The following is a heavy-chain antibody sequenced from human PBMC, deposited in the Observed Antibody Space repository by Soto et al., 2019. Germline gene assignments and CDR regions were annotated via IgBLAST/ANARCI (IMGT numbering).Heavy chain of an antibody. CDR2: LNGSGGST. CDR1: GFTFINYA. CDR3: ARGFSAGKGSPPDY. J-gene: IGHJ4*02. D-gene: IGHD3-10*01. Sequence: LRLSFAASGFTFINYAMTWVRQAPGKGLEWVSGLNGSGGSTSSADSVKGRFAISRDNSKNTLYLQMNSLRDGDTAVYYCARGFSAGKGSPPDYWGQGTLVTVSS. V-gene: IGHV3-23*01.